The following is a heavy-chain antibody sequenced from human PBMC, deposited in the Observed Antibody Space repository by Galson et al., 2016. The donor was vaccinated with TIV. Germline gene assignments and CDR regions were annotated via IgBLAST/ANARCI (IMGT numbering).Heavy chain of an antibody. CDR2: IYSGGDT. D-gene: IGHD3-16*01. Sequence: SLRLSCAASGFTFTDAWMTWVRQAPGKGLEWVSTIYSGGDTYYADSVKGRFTISRDNSKNTLHLHMNSLRAEDTAVYYCARDRYYDASGYYYYYYGLDVWGQGTTVTVSS. CDR3: ARDRYYDASGYYYYYYGLDV. CDR1: GFTFTDAW. J-gene: IGHJ6*02. V-gene: IGHV3-53*05.